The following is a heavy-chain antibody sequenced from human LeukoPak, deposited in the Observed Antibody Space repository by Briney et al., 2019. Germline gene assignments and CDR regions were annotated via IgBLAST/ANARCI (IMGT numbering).Heavy chain of an antibody. Sequence: ASVKVSCKASGYTFTSYGISWVRQAPGQGLEWMGWISAYNGNTNYAQKLQGRVTMTTDTSTSTAYMELRSLRSDDTAVYYCARIMITFGGVIVPPDYWGQGTLVTVSS. J-gene: IGHJ4*02. V-gene: IGHV1-18*01. D-gene: IGHD3-16*02. CDR1: GYTFTSYG. CDR3: ARIMITFGGVIVPPDY. CDR2: ISAYNGNT.